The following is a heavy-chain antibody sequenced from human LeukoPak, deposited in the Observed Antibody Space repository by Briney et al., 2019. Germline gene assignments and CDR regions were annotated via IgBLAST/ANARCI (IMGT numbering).Heavy chain of an antibody. D-gene: IGHD2-8*02. V-gene: IGHV3-9*01. J-gene: IGHJ2*01. CDR2: ISWNSGSI. CDR3: AKEFWTVVVDGDWYFDL. CDR1: GFTFDDYA. Sequence: GGSLRLSCAASGFTFDDYAMHWVRQAPGKGLEWVSGISWNSGSIGYADSVKGRFTVSRDNAKNSLYLQMNSLRAEDTALYYCAKEFWTVVVDGDWYFDLWGRGTLVTVSS.